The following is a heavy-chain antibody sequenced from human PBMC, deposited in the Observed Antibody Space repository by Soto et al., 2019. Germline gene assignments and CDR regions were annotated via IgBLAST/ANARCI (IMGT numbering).Heavy chain of an antibody. CDR1: GYSFTTYW. V-gene: IGHV5-51*01. CDR2: IYPGDSDT. CDR3: ARSRRGAYSSGWYSPSGYYNYGIDV. J-gene: IGHJ6*02. Sequence: PGESLKISCKASGYSFTTYWIGWVRQMPGKGLERMRIIYPGDSDTKYSPSLQGQVSISADTSISTAYLQWTSLKASDTAMYYCARSRRGAYSSGWYSPSGYYNYGIDVWGQGTKVTVSS. D-gene: IGHD6-19*01.